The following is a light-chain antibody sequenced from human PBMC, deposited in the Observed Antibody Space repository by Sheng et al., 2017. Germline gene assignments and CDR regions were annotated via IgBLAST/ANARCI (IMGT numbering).Light chain of an antibody. CDR3: QQYSSHPLT. J-gene: IGKJ4*01. CDR1: QSINTW. V-gene: IGKV1-5*03. Sequence: DIQMTQSPSTLSASVGDRVTITCRASQSINTWLAWYQQKPGKAPNLLIYKASSLESGVPSRFSGSGSGTEFTLTISSLQPDDFATYYCQQYSSHPLTFGEGPRWRSN. CDR2: KAS.